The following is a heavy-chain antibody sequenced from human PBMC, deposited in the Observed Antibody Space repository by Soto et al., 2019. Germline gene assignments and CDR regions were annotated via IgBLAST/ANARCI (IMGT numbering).Heavy chain of an antibody. Sequence: ASVKVSCKASGFTFSGSAVQWVLQARGQRLEWIGWIVVGSGNTKHAQKFQERVTITRDLSTGTAYMELSSLRSEDTAVYYCAASYYDSSAFDIWGQGTLVTVSS. V-gene: IGHV1-58*01. J-gene: IGHJ3*02. D-gene: IGHD3-22*01. CDR2: IVVGSGNT. CDR3: AASYYDSSAFDI. CDR1: GFTFSGSA.